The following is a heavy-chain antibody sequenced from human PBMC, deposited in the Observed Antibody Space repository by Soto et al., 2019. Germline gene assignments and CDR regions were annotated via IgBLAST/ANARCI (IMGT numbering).Heavy chain of an antibody. CDR1: ESTVSRDW. D-gene: IGHD1-26*01. CDR2: INQDGSEK. Sequence: EVHLVESGGGLVQTGGSLRLSCAIFESTVSRDWMNWVRQAPGKGLEWVAHINQDGSEKYYVDSVKGRFTISRDNAKRSLYRQMNRRGPAGTGMYYCSGGVGDAFWGQGTLVTVSS. V-gene: IGHV3-7*04. CDR3: SGGVGDAF. J-gene: IGHJ4*02.